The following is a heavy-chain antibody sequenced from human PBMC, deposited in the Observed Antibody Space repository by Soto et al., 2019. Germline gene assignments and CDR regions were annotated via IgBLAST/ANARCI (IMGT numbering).Heavy chain of an antibody. D-gene: IGHD3-16*01. J-gene: IGHJ4*02. CDR2: ISYDGSNK. CDR3: ARDRSPGGYFDY. V-gene: IGHV3-30-3*01. CDR1: GFTFSSYA. Sequence: QVQLVESGGGVVQPGRSLRLSCAASGFTFSSYAMHWVRQAPGKGLEWVAVISYDGSNKYYADSVKGRFTISRDNSKNTLYLQMNSLRAEDTAVYYCARDRSPGGYFDYWGQGTLVTVSS.